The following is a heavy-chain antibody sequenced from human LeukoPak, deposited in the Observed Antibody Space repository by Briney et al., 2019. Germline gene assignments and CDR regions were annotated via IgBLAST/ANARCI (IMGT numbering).Heavy chain of an antibody. J-gene: IGHJ3*01. CDR1: GFNFSSHA. V-gene: IGHV3-30*18. CDR2: ISNDGSNK. Sequence: PGRSLRLSCAASGFNFSSHAMHWVRQAPGKGLEWVAVISNDGSNKYYADSVKGRFTISRDNPKNTLYLQMDSLRGEDTAVYYCAKPVADTRNAFDVWGHGTLVTVSS. D-gene: IGHD2-15*01. CDR3: AKPVADTRNAFDV.